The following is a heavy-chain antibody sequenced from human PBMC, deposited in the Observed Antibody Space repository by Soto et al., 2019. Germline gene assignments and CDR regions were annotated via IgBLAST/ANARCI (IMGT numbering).Heavy chain of an antibody. CDR2: INAGNGNT. Sequence: ASLKGSCKGSGVTFTSHAIRWGRQAPGQRLEWIGWINAGNGNTKYSQKFQGRVTITRDTSASTAYMELSSLRSEDTAVYYCARDNLVYYYDSSGFDYWGQGTLVTVSS. CDR3: ARDNLVYYYDSSGFDY. V-gene: IGHV1-3*01. CDR1: GVTFTSHA. D-gene: IGHD3-22*01. J-gene: IGHJ4*02.